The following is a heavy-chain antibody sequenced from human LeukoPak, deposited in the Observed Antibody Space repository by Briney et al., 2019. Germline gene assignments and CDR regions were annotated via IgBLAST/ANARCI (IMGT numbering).Heavy chain of an antibody. J-gene: IGHJ4*02. Sequence: PGGSLRLSCAASGFTFSSYSMNWVRQAPGKGLEWVSSISSSSSYIYYADSVKGRLTISRDNAKNSLYLQMNSLRDEDTAVYYCARGVVTPRELLPFDYWGQGTLVTVSS. D-gene: IGHD3-10*01. CDR1: GFTFSSYS. CDR3: ARGVVTPRELLPFDY. CDR2: ISSSSSYI. V-gene: IGHV3-21*01.